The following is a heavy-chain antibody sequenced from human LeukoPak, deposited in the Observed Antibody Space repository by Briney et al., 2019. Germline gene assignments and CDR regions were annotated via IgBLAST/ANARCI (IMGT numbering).Heavy chain of an antibody. V-gene: IGHV3-66*01. D-gene: IGHD2-21*02. J-gene: IGHJ4*02. CDR3: ARGLSGSGSDCCPFKY. CDR1: VFTASSIY. Sequence: GRSLCLSCAPSVFTASSIYIRWVRPAPGEGRGWVSTLYGGGNTYYADSVKVRFTISRDNSKNTLYLQMNSLRAEDTAVYYCARGLSGSGSDCCPFKYWGQGTLVTVSS. CDR2: LYGGGNT.